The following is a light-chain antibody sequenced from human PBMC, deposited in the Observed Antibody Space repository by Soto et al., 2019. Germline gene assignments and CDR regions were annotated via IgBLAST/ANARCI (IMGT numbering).Light chain of an antibody. CDR3: QQYNNWPPLT. V-gene: IGKV3-15*01. Sequence: EIVMTQSPATLSVSPGERATLSCRASQSVSSNLAWYQQKPGQAPRPLIYGASTRATGIPARFSGSGSGTEFTRTTSSRQSEDFAVYYCQQYNNWPPLTFGGGTKVEIK. CDR1: QSVSSN. J-gene: IGKJ4*01. CDR2: GAS.